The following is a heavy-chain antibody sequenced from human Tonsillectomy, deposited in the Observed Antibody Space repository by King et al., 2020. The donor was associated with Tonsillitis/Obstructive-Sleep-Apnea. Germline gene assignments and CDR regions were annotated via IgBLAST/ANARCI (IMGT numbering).Heavy chain of an antibody. V-gene: IGHV4-59*01. CDR2: IYYSGST. J-gene: IGHJ1*01. CDR3: ARVADSSGYYYPAEYFQH. Sequence: QLQESGPGLVKPSETLSLTCTVSGGSISSYYWSWIRQPPGKGLEWIGYIYYSGSTNYNPSLKSRVTISVDTSKNQFSLKLSSVTAADTAVYYCARVADSSGYYYPAEYFQHWGQGTLVTVSS. D-gene: IGHD3-22*01. CDR1: GGSISSYY.